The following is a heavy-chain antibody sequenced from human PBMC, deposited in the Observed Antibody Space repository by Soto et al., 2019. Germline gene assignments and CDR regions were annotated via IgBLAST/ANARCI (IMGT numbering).Heavy chain of an antibody. Sequence: PGGSLRLSCAASGFTFSSYGMHWVRQAPGKGLEWVSAISGGGSNTYYADSVKGRFTISRDNSKNTLYLQMNSLRAEDTAVYYCAKEGGAVAGLYDYWGQGTLVTVSS. CDR3: AKEGGAVAGLYDY. CDR1: GFTFSSYG. J-gene: IGHJ4*02. V-gene: IGHV3-30*18. D-gene: IGHD6-19*01. CDR2: ISGGGSNT.